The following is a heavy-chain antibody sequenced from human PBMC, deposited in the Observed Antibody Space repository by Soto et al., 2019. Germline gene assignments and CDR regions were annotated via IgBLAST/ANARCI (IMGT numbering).Heavy chain of an antibody. J-gene: IGHJ6*02. Sequence: GGSLRLSCAASGLTFSSYCMHWVRQGPGQGLEWVAVISYDGRNKYYADSVKGRFTISRDNSKNTVYLQMNSLRAEDTAVYYCAKLSTAEYYYYGMDVWGQGTTVTGSS. CDR3: AKLSTAEYYYYGMDV. D-gene: IGHD3-16*02. CDR2: ISYDGRNK. CDR1: GLTFSSYC. V-gene: IGHV3-30*18.